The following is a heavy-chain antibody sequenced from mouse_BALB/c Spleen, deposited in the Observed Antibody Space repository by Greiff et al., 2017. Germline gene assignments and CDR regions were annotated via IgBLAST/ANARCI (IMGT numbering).Heavy chain of an antibody. J-gene: IGHJ1*01. CDR1: GFSLTGYG. CDR2: IWGDGST. D-gene: IGHD1-1*01. CDR3: ARGNGYYGNWYFDV. V-gene: IGHV2-6-7*01. Sequence: VQVVESGPGLVAPSQSLSITCTVSGFSLTGYGVNWVRQPPGKGLEWLGMIWGDGSTDYNSALKSRLSISKDNSKSQVFLKMNSLQTDDTARYYCARGNGYYGNWYFDVWGAGTTVTVSS.